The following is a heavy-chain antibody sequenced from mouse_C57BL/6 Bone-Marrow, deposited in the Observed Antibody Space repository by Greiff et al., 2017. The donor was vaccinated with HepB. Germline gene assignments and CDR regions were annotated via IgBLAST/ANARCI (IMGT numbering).Heavy chain of an antibody. CDR2: IDPSDSYT. CDR1: GYTFTSYW. D-gene: IGHD2-4*01. V-gene: IGHV1-69*01. J-gene: IGHJ3*01. CDR3: ATVGLPAWFAY. Sequence: QVQLQQPGAELVMPGASVKLSCKASGYTFTSYWMHWVKQRPGQGLEWIGEIDPSDSYTNYNQKFKGKSTLTVDKSSSTAYMQLSSLTSEDSAVYYCATVGLPAWFAYWGQGTLVTVSA.